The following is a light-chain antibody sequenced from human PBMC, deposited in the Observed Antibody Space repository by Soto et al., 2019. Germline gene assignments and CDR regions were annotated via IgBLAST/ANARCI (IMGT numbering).Light chain of an antibody. J-gene: IGLJ2*01. CDR3: AAWDDSLSGVV. CDR2: EAS. V-gene: IGLV2-18*01. CDR1: STDFVSYNR. Sequence: QSALTQPPSVSGSPGQSVTISCTGTSTDFVSYNRVSWYQQPPGTAPKLIIYEASNRPSGVPDRFSGSKSGNTASLTISGLQAADEADDYCAAWDDSLSGVVFGGGTKLTVL.